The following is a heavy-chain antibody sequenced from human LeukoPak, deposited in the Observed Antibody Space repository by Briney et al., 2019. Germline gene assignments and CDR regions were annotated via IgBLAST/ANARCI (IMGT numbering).Heavy chain of an antibody. J-gene: IGHJ5*02. CDR2: ISGSGGST. CDR3: AKDLNVAAAENWFDP. Sequence: PGGYLRLSCAASGFTFSDYYMSWIRQAPGKGLEWVSAISGSGGSTYYADSVKGRFTISRDNSKNTLYLQMNSLRAEDTAVYYCAKDLNVAAAENWFDPWGQGTLVTVSS. D-gene: IGHD6-13*01. CDR1: GFTFSDYY. V-gene: IGHV3-23*01.